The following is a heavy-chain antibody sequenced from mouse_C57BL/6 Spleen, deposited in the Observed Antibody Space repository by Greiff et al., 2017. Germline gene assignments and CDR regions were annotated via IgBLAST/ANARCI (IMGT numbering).Heavy chain of an antibody. J-gene: IGHJ4*01. CDR2: ISDGGSYT. Sequence: EVKLVESGGGLVKPGGSLKLSCAASGFTFSSYAMSWVRQTPEKRLEWVATISDGGSYTYYPDNVKGRFTISRANAKNNLYLQMSHLKSEDTAMYYCARDKSNYESYYAMDYWGQGTSVTVSS. V-gene: IGHV5-4*01. D-gene: IGHD2-5*01. CDR1: GFTFSSYA. CDR3: ARDKSNYESYYAMDY.